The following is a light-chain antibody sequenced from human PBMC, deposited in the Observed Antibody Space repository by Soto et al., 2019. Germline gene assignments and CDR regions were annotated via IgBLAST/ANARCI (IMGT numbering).Light chain of an antibody. Sequence: QSVLTQPASVSGSPGQPITISCTGTSSDVGGYNYVSWYQQHPGKAPRLVIYDVSIRPSGISYRFSASKSGNTASLTISGLQADDEADYYCSSYTSSSTLNFGTGTKVTVL. V-gene: IGLV2-14*01. J-gene: IGLJ1*01. CDR1: SSDVGGYNY. CDR2: DVS. CDR3: SSYTSSSTLN.